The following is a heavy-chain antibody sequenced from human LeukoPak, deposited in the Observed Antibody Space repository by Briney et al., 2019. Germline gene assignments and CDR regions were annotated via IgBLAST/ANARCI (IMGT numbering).Heavy chain of an antibody. CDR2: MNPNSGET. V-gene: IGHV1-8*01. J-gene: IGHJ5*02. Sequence: ASVKVSCKTSGYTFSSYDINWVRQATGQGLEWMGWMNPNSGETGFAQNFQGRVTLTKNTSITTAYMELSSLRSEDTAVNYCARGDPWGFDPWGQGTLVTVSS. D-gene: IGHD7-27*01. CDR3: ARGDPWGFDP. CDR1: GYTFSSYD.